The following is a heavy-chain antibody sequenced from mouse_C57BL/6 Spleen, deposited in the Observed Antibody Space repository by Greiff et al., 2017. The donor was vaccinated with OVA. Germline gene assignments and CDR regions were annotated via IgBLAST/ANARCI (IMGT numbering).Heavy chain of an antibody. CDR3: ARSGYSNYVFAY. V-gene: IGHV1-47*01. J-gene: IGHJ3*01. Sequence: VKLVESGAELVKPGASVKMSCKASGYTFTTYPIEWMKQNHGKSLEWIGNFHPYNDDTKYNEKFKGKATLTVEKSSSTVYLELSRLTSDDSAVYYCARSGYSNYVFAYWGQGTLVTVSA. CDR1: GYTFTTYP. D-gene: IGHD2-5*01. CDR2: FHPYNDDT.